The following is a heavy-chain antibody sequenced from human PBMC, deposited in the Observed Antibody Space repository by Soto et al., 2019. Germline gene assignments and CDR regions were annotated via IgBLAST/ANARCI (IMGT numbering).Heavy chain of an antibody. CDR1: GGSISSGGYY. J-gene: IGHJ5*02. CDR2: IYYSGST. D-gene: IGHD5-18*01. CDR3: ARGRKVYTASGSWFDP. Sequence: PSETLYLTCTVSGGSISSGGYYWSWIRQHPGKGLEWIGYIYYSGSTYYNPSLKSRVTISVDTSKNQFSLKLSSVTAADTAVYYCARGRKVYTASGSWFDPWGQGTLVTVSS. V-gene: IGHV4-31*03.